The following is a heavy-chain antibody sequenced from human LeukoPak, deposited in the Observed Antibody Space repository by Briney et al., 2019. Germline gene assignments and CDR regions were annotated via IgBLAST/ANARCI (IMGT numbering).Heavy chain of an antibody. Sequence: SSETLSLTCTVSGGSISSYYWSWIRQPAGKGLEWIGRIYTSGSTNYNPSLKSRVTMSVDTSKNQFSLKLSSVTAADTAVYYCARVVSWFGIYYFDYWGQGTLVTVSS. CDR1: GGSISSYY. CDR3: ARVVSWFGIYYFDY. J-gene: IGHJ4*02. D-gene: IGHD3-10*01. CDR2: IYTSGST. V-gene: IGHV4-4*07.